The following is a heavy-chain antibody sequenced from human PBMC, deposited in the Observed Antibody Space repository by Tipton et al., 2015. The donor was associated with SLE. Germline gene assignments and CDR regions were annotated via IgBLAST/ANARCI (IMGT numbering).Heavy chain of an antibody. Sequence: TLSLTCTVSGGSISSGDYYWSWIRQPPGKGLEWIGYIYYSGSTYYNPSLKSRVTISVDTSKNQFSLKLSSVTAADTAVYYCARALSTMRFHGLDPWGQGNLVTVSS. CDR2: IYYSGST. CDR3: ARALSTMRFHGLDP. D-gene: IGHD3-22*01. V-gene: IGHV4-30-4*01. CDR1: GGSISSGDYY. J-gene: IGHJ5*02.